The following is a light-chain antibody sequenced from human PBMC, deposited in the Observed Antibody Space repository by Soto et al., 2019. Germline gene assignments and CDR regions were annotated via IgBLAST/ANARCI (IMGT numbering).Light chain of an antibody. CDR1: QSLSSSS. V-gene: IGKV3-20*01. J-gene: IGKJ1*01. Sequence: ELVLTRSHGTLSLSPGERAALSYRRGQSLSSSSSAWYQQNLGQAPRLLICGAGSRATGIPASLTGGGSGTDLIPTVSRLEPEYFAVYNCQQYGSSPPWAFGQGTKV. CDR2: GAG. CDR3: QQYGSSPPWA.